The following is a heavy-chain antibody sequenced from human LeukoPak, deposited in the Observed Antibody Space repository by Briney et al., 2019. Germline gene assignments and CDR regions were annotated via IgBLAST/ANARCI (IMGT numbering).Heavy chain of an antibody. CDR1: GGSISSHY. CDR2: IYISGST. D-gene: IGHD3-10*01. J-gene: IGHJ5*02. V-gene: IGHV4-4*07. Sequence: SETLSLTCTVSGGSISSHYWSWIRQPAGKGLEWIGRIYISGSTNYNPSLKSRVTMSVDTSKNQFSLKLSSVTAADTAMYYCARGTGSPYWFDLWGQGTLVTVSS. CDR3: ARGTGSPYWFDL.